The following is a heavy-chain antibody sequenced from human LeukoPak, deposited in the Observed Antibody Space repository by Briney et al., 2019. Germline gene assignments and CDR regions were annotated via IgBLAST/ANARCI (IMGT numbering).Heavy chain of an antibody. CDR3: ARDRDYGGNSGDYTFDP. V-gene: IGHV3-21*01. J-gene: IGHJ5*02. CDR1: GFTFSTYS. D-gene: IGHD4-23*01. Sequence: GGSLRLSCAASGFTFSTYSLNWVRQAPGKGLEWVSSISSGSSYIYYADSVKGRFTISRDNAKNSLYLQMNSLRAEDTAVYYCARDRDYGGNSGDYTFDPWGQGTLSPSPQ. CDR2: ISSGSSYI.